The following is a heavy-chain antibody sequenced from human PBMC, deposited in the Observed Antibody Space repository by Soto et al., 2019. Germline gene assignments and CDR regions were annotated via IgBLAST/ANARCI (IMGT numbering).Heavy chain of an antibody. Sequence: PSETLSLTCTVSGGSISSSSYYWGWIRQPPGKGLEWIGSIYYSGSTYYNPSLKSRVTISVDTSKNQYPLKLSSVTAADTAVYYCVVEDIVLMVYASWGQGTLVTVSS. D-gene: IGHD2-8*01. CDR3: VVEDIVLMVYAS. J-gene: IGHJ4*02. V-gene: IGHV4-39*01. CDR1: GGSISSSSYY. CDR2: IYYSGST.